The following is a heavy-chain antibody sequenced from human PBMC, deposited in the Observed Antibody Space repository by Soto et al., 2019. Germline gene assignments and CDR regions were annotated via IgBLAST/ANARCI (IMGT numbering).Heavy chain of an antibody. CDR2: IFYDGSNT. CDR3: ARDLLVGATDSEVGWFDP. D-gene: IGHD1-26*01. Sequence: GGSLRLSCAASGFTVSSNYMSWVRQAPGKGAWVAVIFYDGSNTYYADSVKGRFTISRDNSKNTLYLQMNSLRAEDTAVYYCARDLLVGATDSEVGWFDPWGQGTLVTVSS. CDR1: GFTVSSNY. J-gene: IGHJ5*02. V-gene: IGHV3-30*07.